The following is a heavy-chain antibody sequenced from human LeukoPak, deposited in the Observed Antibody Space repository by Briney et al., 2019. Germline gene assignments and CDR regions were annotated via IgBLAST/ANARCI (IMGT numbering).Heavy chain of an antibody. Sequence: PGGSLRLSCAASGFTFSSYAMAWVRQAPGKGLEWVSVIGRSGADIQYADSVKGRFTISRDNSKNTLYLQMSSLRAEDTAVYYCAKYAPPTTVVTRYFDYWGQGALVTVSS. V-gene: IGHV3-23*01. D-gene: IGHD4-23*01. J-gene: IGHJ4*02. CDR2: IGRSGADI. CDR1: GFTFSSYA. CDR3: AKYAPPTTVVTRYFDY.